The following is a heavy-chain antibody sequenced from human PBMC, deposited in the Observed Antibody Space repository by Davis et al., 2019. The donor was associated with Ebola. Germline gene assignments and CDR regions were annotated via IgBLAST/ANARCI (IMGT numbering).Heavy chain of an antibody. CDR2: ITDFGDAT. CDR1: GFPFSSHK. J-gene: IGHJ3*02. D-gene: IGHD6-19*01. V-gene: IGHV3-23*01. CDR3: AKWHSDWETFDI. Sequence: PGGSLRLSCAASGFPFSSHKMTWVRQAPGKGLEFVSAITDFGDATSYAIPVKGRFTISRDNSKNALFLQMNSLGAEDTALYYCAKWHSDWETFDIWGQGTVVTVS.